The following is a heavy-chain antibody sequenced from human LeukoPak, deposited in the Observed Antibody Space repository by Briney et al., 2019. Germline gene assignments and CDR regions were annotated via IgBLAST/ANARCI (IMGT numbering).Heavy chain of an antibody. CDR1: GFTFSSYG. CDR3: AKDFRLWPADAFDI. D-gene: IGHD5-18*01. CDR2: ISYDGSNK. J-gene: IGHJ3*02. Sequence: GGSLRLSCAASGFTFSSYGMHWVRQAPGKGLEWVAVISYDGSNKYYADSVKGRFTISRDNSKNTLYLQMNSLRAEDTAVYYCAKDFRLWPADAFDIWGQGTMVAVSS. V-gene: IGHV3-30*18.